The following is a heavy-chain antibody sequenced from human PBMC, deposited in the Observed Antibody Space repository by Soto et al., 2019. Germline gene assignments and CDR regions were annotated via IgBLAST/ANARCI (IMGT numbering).Heavy chain of an antibody. J-gene: IGHJ4*02. V-gene: IGHV5-51*01. CDR2: ISPDDSDT. CDR3: ARPNSGRGKYYFEN. D-gene: IGHD1-26*01. Sequence: PGESLKISCQGFGYSFTNYWIAWVRQMPGEGLEWMGIISPDDSDTTYSPSFQGQVTISADKSINTAYLQWNSLKASDTAIYYCARPNSGRGKYYFENWGQETPLPVSS. CDR1: GYSFTNYW.